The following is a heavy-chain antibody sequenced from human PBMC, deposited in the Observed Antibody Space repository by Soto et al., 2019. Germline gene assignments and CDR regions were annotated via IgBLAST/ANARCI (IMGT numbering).Heavy chain of an antibody. CDR1: GFTFSSYS. D-gene: IGHD3-22*01. J-gene: IGHJ4*02. CDR2: ISSSSSYI. Sequence: PGGSLRLSCAASGFTFSSYSMNWVRQAPGKGLEWVSSISSSSSYIYYADSVKGRFTISRDNAKNSLYLQMNSLRAEDTAVYYCASAEYYFDTSGWYYWGQGTLVTVPQ. V-gene: IGHV3-21*01. CDR3: ASAEYYFDTSGWYY.